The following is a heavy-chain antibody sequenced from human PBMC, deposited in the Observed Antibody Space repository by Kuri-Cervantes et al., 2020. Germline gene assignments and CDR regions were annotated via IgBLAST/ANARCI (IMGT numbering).Heavy chain of an antibody. Sequence: GGSLRLSFAASGFTFSSYWMHWVRKAPGKGLVWVSSINSDGSSTSYADSVKGRFTISRDNAKNTLYLQMNSLRAEDTAVYYCARDLGPWGQGTLVTVSS. CDR2: INSDGSST. CDR3: ARDLGP. CDR1: GFTFSSYW. J-gene: IGHJ5*02. V-gene: IGHV3-74*01.